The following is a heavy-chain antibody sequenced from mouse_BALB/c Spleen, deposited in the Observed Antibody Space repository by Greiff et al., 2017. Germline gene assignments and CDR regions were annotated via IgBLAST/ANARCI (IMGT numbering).Heavy chain of an antibody. D-gene: IGHD1-1*01. CDR3: ALYGSSPYYAMDY. J-gene: IGHJ4*01. V-gene: IGHV2-6-7*01. Sequence: VMLVESGPGLVAPSQSLSITCTVSGFSLTGYGVNWVRQPPGKGLEWLGMIWGDGGTDYNSALKSRLSISKDNSKSQVFLKMNSLQTDDTARYYCALYGSSPYYAMDYWGQGTSVTVSS. CDR1: GFSLTGYG. CDR2: IWGDGGT.